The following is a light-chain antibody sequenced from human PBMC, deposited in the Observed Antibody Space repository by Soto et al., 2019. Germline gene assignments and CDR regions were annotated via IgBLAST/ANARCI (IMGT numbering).Light chain of an antibody. V-gene: IGLV2-11*01. CDR1: SSDVGGYNY. Sequence: QSALTQPRSVSGSPGQSVTISCTGTSSDVGGYNYVSWYQQHPGKAPKLMIYDVGKRPSGVPDRFSGSKSGNTASLTISGLQAEDEADYYCCLYAGSYTYVFGPGTKLTVL. CDR2: DVG. CDR3: CLYAGSYTYV. J-gene: IGLJ1*01.